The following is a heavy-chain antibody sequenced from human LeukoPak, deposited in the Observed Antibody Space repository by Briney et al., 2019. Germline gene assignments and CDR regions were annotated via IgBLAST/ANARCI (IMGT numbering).Heavy chain of an antibody. CDR3: ASTYCSSTSCYYAFDI. J-gene: IGHJ3*02. Sequence: GGSLRLSCAASGFTFSSYSMNWVRQAPGKGLEWVSSISSSSSYIYYADSVKGRFTISRDNAKNSLYLQMNSLRAEDTAVYYCASTYCSSTSCYYAFDIWGQGTMVTVSS. V-gene: IGHV3-21*01. D-gene: IGHD2-2*01. CDR2: ISSSSSYI. CDR1: GFTFSSYS.